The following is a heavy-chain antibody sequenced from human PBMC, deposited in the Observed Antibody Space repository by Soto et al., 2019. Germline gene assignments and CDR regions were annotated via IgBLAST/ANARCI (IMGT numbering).Heavy chain of an antibody. D-gene: IGHD6-19*01. CDR3: ARRISGDDAFDI. CDR2: IYYSGST. Sequence: SETLSLTCTVSGGSISSYYWSWIRQPPGKGLEWIGYIYYSGSTNYNPSLKSRVTISVDTSKNQFSLKLSSVTAADTAVYYCARRISGDDAFDIWGQGTMVTVSS. CDR1: GGSISSYY. V-gene: IGHV4-59*08. J-gene: IGHJ3*02.